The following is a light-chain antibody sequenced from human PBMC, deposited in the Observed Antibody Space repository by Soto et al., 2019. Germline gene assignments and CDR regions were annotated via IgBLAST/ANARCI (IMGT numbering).Light chain of an antibody. V-gene: IGKV3-20*01. CDR3: QHYGNSPLT. J-gene: IGKJ1*01. Sequence: ELVLTQSPGTLSLSPGERATLSGRASQSVSSSYLAWYQQKPGQAPRLLIYGASSRATGIPERFSGSVSETDFTLSISRLETEDFAVYYCQHYGNSPLTFGQGTKLEIK. CDR2: GAS. CDR1: QSVSSSY.